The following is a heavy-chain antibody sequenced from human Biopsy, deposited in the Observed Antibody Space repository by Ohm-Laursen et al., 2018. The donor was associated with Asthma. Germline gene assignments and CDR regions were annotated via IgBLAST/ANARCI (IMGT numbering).Heavy chain of an antibody. V-gene: IGHV4-4*02. CDR1: GGSIISSSW. CDR2: IYHSGPT. Sequence: SDTLSLTCTVSGGSIISSSWWSWVRQTPGKGLEWIGEIYHSGPTNYNPSLKSRVTISVDKSKNQSSLKLTSVTAADTAVHYCAKIYDRLVLYGMDVWGQGTTVTVSS. D-gene: IGHD6-19*01. CDR3: AKIYDRLVLYGMDV. J-gene: IGHJ6*02.